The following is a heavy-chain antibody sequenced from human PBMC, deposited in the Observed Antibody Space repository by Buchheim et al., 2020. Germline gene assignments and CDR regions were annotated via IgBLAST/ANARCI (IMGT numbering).Heavy chain of an antibody. CDR2: IYDSVST. CDR3: AGERGSYGGDLDF. D-gene: IGHD2-15*01. CDR1: GGSISSGCYS. Sequence: QVQLQESGPGLVKPSQTLSLTCTVSGGSISSGCYSWSWIRQRPGKGLEWIVYIYDSVSTYYTPSLKSRVTISVDKSKNQFSLKLRSVTAADTAVYYCAGERGSYGGDLDFWGHGTL. V-gene: IGHV4-30-4*07. J-gene: IGHJ4*03.